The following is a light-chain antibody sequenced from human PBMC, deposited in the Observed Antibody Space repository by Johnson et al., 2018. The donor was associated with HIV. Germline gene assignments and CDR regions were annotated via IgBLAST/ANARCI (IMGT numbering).Light chain of an antibody. V-gene: IGLV1-51*01. CDR2: DND. Sequence: QSVLTQPPSVSAAPGQKVTISCSGSSSNIGNNYVSWYQQLPGTAPKLLIYDNDKRPSGIPDRFSGSKSGTSATLGITGLQTGDEADYYCGTGDSTLNAYGFGTGTKVTVL. CDR3: GTGDSTLNAYG. CDR1: SSNIGNNY. J-gene: IGLJ1*01.